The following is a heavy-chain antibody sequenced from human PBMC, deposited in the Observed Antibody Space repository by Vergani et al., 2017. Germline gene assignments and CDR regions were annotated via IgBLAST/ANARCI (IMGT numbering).Heavy chain of an antibody. V-gene: IGHV1-69*02. D-gene: IGHD6-19*01. CDR2: IIPILGIA. J-gene: IGHJ3*02. CDR3: ARKAGHDAFDI. Sequence: QVQLVQSRAEVKKPGSSVKVSCKASGGTFSSYTISWVRQAPRQGLERMGRIIPILGIANYAQKFQGRVTITADKSTSTAYMELSSLRSEDTAVYYCARKAGHDAFDIWGQGTMVTVSS. CDR1: GGTFSSYT.